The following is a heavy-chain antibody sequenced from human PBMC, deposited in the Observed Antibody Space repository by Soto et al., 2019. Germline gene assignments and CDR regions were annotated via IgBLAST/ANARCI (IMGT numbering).Heavy chain of an antibody. J-gene: IGHJ3*02. CDR3: VRSSDAAFDI. CDR2: IKQDESEE. D-gene: IGHD6-19*01. CDR1: GFTFSNYL. V-gene: IGHV3-7*01. Sequence: GGSPILSFTASGFTFSNYLMGWVRQASGKELEWVANIKQDESEEHYIDSVKGRFTISRDNAKNSLFLQMNSLRAEDTGIYYCVRSSDAAFDIWAQGTMVTVSS.